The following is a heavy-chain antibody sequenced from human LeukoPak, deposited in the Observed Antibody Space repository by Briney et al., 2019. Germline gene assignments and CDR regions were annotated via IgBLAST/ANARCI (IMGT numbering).Heavy chain of an antibody. D-gene: IGHD2-2*01. CDR1: GFTFSSYG. J-gene: IGHJ4*02. Sequence: GGSPRLSCAASGFTFSSYGMHWVRQAPGKGLEWVAFIRYDGSNKYYADSVKGRFTISRDNSKNTLYLQMNSLRAEDTAVYYCAKERYQLLFGDKGTPAYFDYWGQGTLVTVSS. V-gene: IGHV3-30*02. CDR3: AKERYQLLFGDKGTPAYFDY. CDR2: IRYDGSNK.